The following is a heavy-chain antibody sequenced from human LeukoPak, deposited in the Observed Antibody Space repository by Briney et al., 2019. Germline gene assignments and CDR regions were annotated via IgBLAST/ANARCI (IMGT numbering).Heavy chain of an antibody. CDR2: IYWDDDR. CDR3: ARSLAASDDFDF. J-gene: IGHJ4*02. CDR1: GFSLSTSGVG. V-gene: IGHV2-5*02. Sequence: ESGPTLVKPTQTLTLTCTFSGFSLSTSGVGVGWIRQPPEKALEWLVIIYWDDDRRYSPSLKSRLTITKDTSKNQVVLTMTNMDPVDTATYYCARSLAASDDFDFWGQGTLVTVSS. D-gene: IGHD6-13*01.